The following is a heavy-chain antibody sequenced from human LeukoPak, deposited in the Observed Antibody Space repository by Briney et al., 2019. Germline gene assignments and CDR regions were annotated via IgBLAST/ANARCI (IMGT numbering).Heavy chain of an antibody. D-gene: IGHD2-2*01. CDR1: GFTFISYS. V-gene: IGHV3-21*01. J-gene: IGHJ4*02. CDR2: ISSSNSDI. Sequence: GGFLRLSCAASGFTFISYSMNWVRQAPGKGRKWLSSISSSNSDIYYAGAVKGRFTISRDNARNSLYLQMNSLRAEDTAVYYCARDSAATVDYWGQGTLVTVSS. CDR3: ARDSAATVDY.